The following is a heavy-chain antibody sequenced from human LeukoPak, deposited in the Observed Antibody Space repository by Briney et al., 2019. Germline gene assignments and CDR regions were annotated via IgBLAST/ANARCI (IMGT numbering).Heavy chain of an antibody. CDR3: ARLAAASRMDV. CDR2: IYSGGST. J-gene: IGHJ6*04. Sequence: GGSLRLSCAASGFTVSSNYMSWVRQAPGKGLEWVSVIYSGGSTYYADSVKGRFTISRDNSKNTLYLQMNSLGAEDTAVYYCARLAAASRMDVWGKGTTVTVSS. V-gene: IGHV3-53*01. CDR1: GFTVSSNY. D-gene: IGHD6-13*01.